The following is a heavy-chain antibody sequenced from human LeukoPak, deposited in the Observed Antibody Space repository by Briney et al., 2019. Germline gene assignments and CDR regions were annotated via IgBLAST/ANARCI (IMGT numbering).Heavy chain of an antibody. V-gene: IGHV4-34*01. D-gene: IGHD2-21*01. CDR3: ARVVGGAFPYYYYMDV. Sequence: SETLSLTCAVYGGSFSGYYWSWIRQPPGKGLEWIGEINHSGSTKYNPSLKSRVTISVDTSKNQFSLKLSSVTAADTAVYYCARVVGGAFPYYYYMDVWGKGTTVTVSS. J-gene: IGHJ6*03. CDR1: GGSFSGYY. CDR2: INHSGST.